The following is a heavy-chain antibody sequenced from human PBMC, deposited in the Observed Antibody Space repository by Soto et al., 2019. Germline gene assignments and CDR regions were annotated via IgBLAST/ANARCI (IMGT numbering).Heavy chain of an antibody. J-gene: IGHJ4*02. CDR1: GGSISSYY. V-gene: IGHV4-59*01. CDR3: ASASRGVRGTTHFDH. D-gene: IGHD1-1*01. CDR2: IYYSGST. Sequence: QVQLQESGPGLVKPSETLSLTCTVSGGSISSYYWSWIRQPPGKGLEWVGYIYYSGSTNYNPSLKSRVTISVVTSKNQFSLKLSSVTAADTAVYYCASASRGVRGTTHFDHWGQGTLVTVSS.